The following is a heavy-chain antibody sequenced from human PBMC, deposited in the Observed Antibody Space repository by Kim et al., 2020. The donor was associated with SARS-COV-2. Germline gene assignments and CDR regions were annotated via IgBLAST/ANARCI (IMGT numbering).Heavy chain of an antibody. V-gene: IGHV3-9*01. D-gene: IGHD2-21*01. CDR2: ISWNSGSI. CDR1: GFTFGDYA. J-gene: IGHJ4*02. CDR3: AKVGELWLPQGYFDY. Sequence: GGSLRLSCAASGFTFGDYAMHWVRQAPGKGLEWVSVISWNSGSIGYADSVKGRFTISRDNAKNSLYLQMNSLRAEDTALYYCAKVGELWLPQGYFDYWGQGTLVTVSS.